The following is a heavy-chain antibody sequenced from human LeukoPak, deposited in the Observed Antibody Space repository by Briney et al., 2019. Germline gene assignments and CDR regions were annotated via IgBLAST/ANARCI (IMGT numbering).Heavy chain of an antibody. CDR3: ARGRGYSGYDPNLSFDY. V-gene: IGHV4-61*02. CDR2: IYTSGST. D-gene: IGHD5-12*01. Sequence: SETLSLTCTVSGGSISSSGYYWAWIRQSPGKGLEWIGRIYTSGSTNYNPSLKSRVTISVDTSKNQFSLKLSSVTAADTAVYYCARGRGYSGYDPNLSFDYWGQGTLVTVSS. J-gene: IGHJ4*02. CDR1: GGSISSSGYY.